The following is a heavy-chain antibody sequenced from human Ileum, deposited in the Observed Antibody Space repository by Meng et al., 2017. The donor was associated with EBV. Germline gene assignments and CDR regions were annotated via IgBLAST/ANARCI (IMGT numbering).Heavy chain of an antibody. CDR2: VYHGGST. V-gene: IGHV4-4*02. CDR1: GGSMNSGHW. CDR3: ARDGRDNLDTSGDFPDALDI. J-gene: IGHJ3*02. D-gene: IGHD3-22*01. Sequence: GQVLVNPSGALALPCAWSGGSMNSGHWWSWVRQTPEKGLEWIGEVYHGGSTNYNPALRGRVTMSVDQSKNQFSLRVTSVTAADTAVYYCARDGRDNLDTSGDFPDALDIWGHGALVTVSS.